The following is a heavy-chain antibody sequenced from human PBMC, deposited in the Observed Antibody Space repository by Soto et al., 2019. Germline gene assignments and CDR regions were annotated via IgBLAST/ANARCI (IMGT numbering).Heavy chain of an antibody. D-gene: IGHD3-16*02. J-gene: IGHJ6*02. CDR2: IYYSGST. CDR1: GGSISSYY. CDR3: ARGGRDYVWGSYRYSSYYYGMDV. V-gene: IGHV4-59*01. Sequence: PSETLSLTCSVSGGSISSYYWTWIRQPPGKGLEWIGYIYYSGSTNYNPSLKSRVTISVDTSKNQFSLKLSSVTAADTAMYYCARGGRDYVWGSYRYSSYYYGMDVWGQGTTVTVSS.